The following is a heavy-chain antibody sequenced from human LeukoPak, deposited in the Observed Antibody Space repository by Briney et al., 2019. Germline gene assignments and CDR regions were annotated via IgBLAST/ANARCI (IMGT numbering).Heavy chain of an antibody. V-gene: IGHV3-43D*03. J-gene: IGHJ4*02. Sequence: PGGSLRLSCAASGFTFDDFAMHWVRQAPGKGLEWVSLVSWDGGKSYYADSVRGRFTISRDNGKNSLYLQMNSLRAEDTALYYCAKASFSGYETSDYFDSCGQGTLVTVSS. CDR2: VSWDGGKS. CDR1: GFTFDDFA. D-gene: IGHD5-12*01. CDR3: AKASFSGYETSDYFDS.